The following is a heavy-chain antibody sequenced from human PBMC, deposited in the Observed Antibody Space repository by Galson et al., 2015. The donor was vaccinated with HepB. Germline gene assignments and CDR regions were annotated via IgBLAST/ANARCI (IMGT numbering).Heavy chain of an antibody. V-gene: IGHV6-1*01. D-gene: IGHD4-17*01. CDR1: GDSVSSDSVA. CDR3: ARDPAGDGDYGYNWFDP. CDR2: IYYRSKWFN. J-gene: IGHJ5*02. Sequence: CAISGDSVSSDSVAWAWIRQSPSRGLEWLGRIYYRSKWFNDSAESVGGRITIDPDTSRNQFSLQLRSVTPDDTAVYYCARDPAGDGDYGYNWFDPWGQGTLVT.